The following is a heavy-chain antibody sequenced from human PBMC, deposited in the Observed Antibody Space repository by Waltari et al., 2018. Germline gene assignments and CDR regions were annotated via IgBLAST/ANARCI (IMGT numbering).Heavy chain of an antibody. CDR1: GFLFSNYG. CDR3: ARCGRGVDSSASCLDH. V-gene: IGHV3-33*01. J-gene: IGHJ4*02. D-gene: IGHD1-1*01. Sequence: QVQLVESGGGVVQPGRSLRLSCAASGFLFSNYGIPWVRQAPGKGLEWVAVVYYDGSTKHYADSVKGRFTISRDNSKNTLNLEMNSLRAEDTAVYFCARCGRGVDSSASCLDHWGQGTLVTVSS. CDR2: VYYDGSTK.